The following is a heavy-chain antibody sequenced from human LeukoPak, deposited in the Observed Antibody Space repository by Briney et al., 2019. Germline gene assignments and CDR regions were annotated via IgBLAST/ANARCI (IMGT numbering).Heavy chain of an antibody. D-gene: IGHD6-13*01. CDR2: INPNSGGT. V-gene: IGHV1-2*02. CDR1: GYTFTSYY. Sequence: WASVKVSCKASGYTFTSYYMHWVRQAPGQGLEWMGWINPNSGGTNYAQKFQGRVTMTRNTSISTAYMELSRLRSDDTAVYYCARDSGFPGSSWYATVLGGVYYFDYWGQGTLVTVSS. J-gene: IGHJ4*02. CDR3: ARDSGFPGSSWYATVLGGVYYFDY.